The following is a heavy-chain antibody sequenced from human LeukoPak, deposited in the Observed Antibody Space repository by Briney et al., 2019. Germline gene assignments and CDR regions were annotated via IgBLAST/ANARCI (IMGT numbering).Heavy chain of an antibody. D-gene: IGHD2/OR15-2a*01. CDR3: ARGRYCNADICSGGDAFDI. CDR1: GGSINNYY. V-gene: IGHV4-4*07. Sequence: SETLSLTCTVSGGSINNYYWSWIRQPAGKGLEWIGRIYTRGSTNYNPSLKSRVTMSVDTSKNQFSLKLSSVTAADTAVYYCARGRYCNADICSGGDAFDIWGQGTTVTVSS. CDR2: IYTRGST. J-gene: IGHJ3*02.